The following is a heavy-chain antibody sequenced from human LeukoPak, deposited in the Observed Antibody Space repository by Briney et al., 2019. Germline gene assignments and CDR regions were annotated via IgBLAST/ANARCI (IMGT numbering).Heavy chain of an antibody. CDR3: ARKNGLVY. J-gene: IGHJ4*02. V-gene: IGHV3-23*01. CDR1: GFTFSSYG. Sequence: GGSLRLSCAASGFTFSSYGMSWVRQAPGKGLEWVSGISGSVGTIFYAASVKSWFIISRDNSKNTLYLQMNSRRAEDTAVYYCARKNGLVYWGQGTLVTVSS. CDR2: ISGSVGTI.